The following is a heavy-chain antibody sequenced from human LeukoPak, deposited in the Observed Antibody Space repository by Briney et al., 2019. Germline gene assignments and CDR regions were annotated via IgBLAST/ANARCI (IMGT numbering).Heavy chain of an antibody. Sequence: GASVTVSFKASGYTFTGYYMHWVRQAPGQGLEWMGWINPNSGGTNYAQKFQGRVTMTRDTSISTAYMELSRLRSDDTAVYYCARDDGSGSYYYYYYGMDVWGQGTTVTVSS. CDR2: INPNSGGT. CDR3: ARDDGSGSYYYYYYGMDV. V-gene: IGHV1-2*02. CDR1: GYTFTGYY. D-gene: IGHD3-10*01. J-gene: IGHJ6*02.